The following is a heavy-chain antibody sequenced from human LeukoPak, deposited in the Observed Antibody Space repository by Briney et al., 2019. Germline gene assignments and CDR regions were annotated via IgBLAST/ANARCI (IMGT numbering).Heavy chain of an antibody. CDR3: ASRGSSSLSAFDI. J-gene: IGHJ3*02. CDR2: IMPLFGTA. CDR1: GGTFNNSA. Sequence: ASVKVSCKTSGGTFNNSAISWVRQAPGQGLEWLGGIMPLFGTAGYAQKFQGRVTITTDESTSTAYMELSSLRSEDTAVYYCASRGSSSLSAFDIWGQGTMVTVSS. V-gene: IGHV1-69*05. D-gene: IGHD6-13*01.